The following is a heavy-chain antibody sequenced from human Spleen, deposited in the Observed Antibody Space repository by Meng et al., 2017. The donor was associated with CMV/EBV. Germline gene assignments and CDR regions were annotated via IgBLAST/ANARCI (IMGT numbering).Heavy chain of an antibody. CDR3: ARARPPNWFDP. D-gene: IGHD6-6*01. CDR1: GGSISSGGYY. Sequence: SETLSLTCTVSGGSISSGGYYWSWIRQHPGKGLEWIGYIYYSGSTNYNPSLKSRVTISVDTSKNQFSLKLSSVTAADTAVYYCARARPPNWFDPWGQGTLVTVSS. CDR2: IYYSGST. V-gene: IGHV4-61*08. J-gene: IGHJ5*02.